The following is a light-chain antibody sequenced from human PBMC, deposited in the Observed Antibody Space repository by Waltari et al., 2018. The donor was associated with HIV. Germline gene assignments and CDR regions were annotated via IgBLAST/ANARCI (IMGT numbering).Light chain of an antibody. Sequence: QSALTQPPSVSAAPGQRVTISCTGSSPNIGAGYDVHWYQQLPGTARKLLISGSHSRPSRLPARFSVAKSGTSPSLAGTALQAKDEADYSCQSYCSSLRGYVCGTGTKVTVL. J-gene: IGLJ1*01. CDR3: QSYCSSLRGYV. V-gene: IGLV1-40*01. CDR1: SPNIGAGYD. CDR2: GSH.